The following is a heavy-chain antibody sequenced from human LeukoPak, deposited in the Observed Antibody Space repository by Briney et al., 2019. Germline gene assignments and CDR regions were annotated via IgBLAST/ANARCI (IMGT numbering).Heavy chain of an antibody. D-gene: IGHD5-24*01. J-gene: IGHJ5*02. CDR1: GYTFTSYD. CDR3: ASDKRIRRATVDSRWDFDP. V-gene: IGHV1-8*01. Sequence: GASVKVSCKASGYTFTSYDINCVRQATGEGLEWMGWMNPNSWNTGYAQKFQGRVTMTRKTSLSTAYMELSSLRSEDTAVYYCASDKRIRRATVDSRWDFDPWGQGTLVTVSS. CDR2: MNPNSWNT.